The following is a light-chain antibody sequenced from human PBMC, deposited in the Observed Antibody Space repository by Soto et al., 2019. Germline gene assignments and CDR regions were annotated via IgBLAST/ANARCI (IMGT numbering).Light chain of an antibody. CDR1: QSVSTN. J-gene: IGKJ1*01. CDR2: GNS. Sequence: EIVMTQSPATLSVSPGERATLSCRASQSVSTNLAWYQQKPGQYPRLLIYGNSTRATDIPARFSGSGSGTEFTLTISRLQSDDSAVYYCHQYNFWPTFGQGTKVDI. CDR3: HQYNFWPT. V-gene: IGKV3-15*01.